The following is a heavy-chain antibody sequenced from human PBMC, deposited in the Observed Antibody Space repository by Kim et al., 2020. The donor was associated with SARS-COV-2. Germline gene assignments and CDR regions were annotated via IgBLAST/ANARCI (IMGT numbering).Heavy chain of an antibody. J-gene: IGHJ1*01. Sequence: SQTLSLTCTVSGGSISSSSYYWGWFRQPPGKGLEWIGSIYYSGSTYYNPSLKSRVTISVDTSKNQFSLKLSSVTAADTAVYYCARQWGSITMVRGVIEYFQHWGQGTLVTVSS. CDR3: ARQWGSITMVRGVIEYFQH. D-gene: IGHD3-10*01. V-gene: IGHV4-39*01. CDR2: IYYSGST. CDR1: GGSISSSSYY.